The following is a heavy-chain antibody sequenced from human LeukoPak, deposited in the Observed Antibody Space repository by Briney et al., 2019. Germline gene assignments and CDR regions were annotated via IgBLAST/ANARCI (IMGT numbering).Heavy chain of an antibody. J-gene: IGHJ5*02. CDR1: GGSISSGGYS. Sequence: SQTLSLTCAVSGGSISSGGYSWSWIRQPPGKGLEWIGYIYHSGSTYYNPSLKSRVTISVDRSKNQFSLKLSSVTAADTAVYYCASTQPYGDSPYRWFDPWGQGTLVTVSS. D-gene: IGHD4-17*01. V-gene: IGHV4-30-2*01. CDR3: ASTQPYGDSPYRWFDP. CDR2: IYHSGST.